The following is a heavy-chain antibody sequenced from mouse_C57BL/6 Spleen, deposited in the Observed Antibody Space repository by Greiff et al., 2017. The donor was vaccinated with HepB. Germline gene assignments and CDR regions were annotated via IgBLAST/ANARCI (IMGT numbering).Heavy chain of an antibody. Sequence: EVQRVESGGDLVKPGGSLKLSCAASGFTFSSYGMSWVRQTPDKRLEWVATISSGGSYTYYPDSVKGRFTISRDNAKNTLYLQMSSLKSEDTAMYYCARHRDDPAWFAYWGQGTLVTVSA. CDR2: ISSGGSYT. D-gene: IGHD3-3*01. J-gene: IGHJ3*01. CDR1: GFTFSSYG. CDR3: ARHRDDPAWFAY. V-gene: IGHV5-6*01.